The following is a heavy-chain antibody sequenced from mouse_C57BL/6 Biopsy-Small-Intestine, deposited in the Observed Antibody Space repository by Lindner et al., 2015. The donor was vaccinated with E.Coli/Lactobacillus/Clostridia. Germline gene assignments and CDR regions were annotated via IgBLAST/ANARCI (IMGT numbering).Heavy chain of an antibody. CDR1: GYTFTDYY. D-gene: IGHD1-3*01. Sequence: SVKVSCKASGYTFTDYYLHWVRQAPGQGLELLGWIKPNIGGTWYSQKFQGRVTMTRDTSISTAYLELSGLRSDDTAVYYCAKVAITPRPAFPYDCWGQGTQVTVSS. CDR3: AKVAITPRPAFPYDC. CDR2: IKPNIGGT. J-gene: IGHJ4*01. V-gene: IGHV1S29*02.